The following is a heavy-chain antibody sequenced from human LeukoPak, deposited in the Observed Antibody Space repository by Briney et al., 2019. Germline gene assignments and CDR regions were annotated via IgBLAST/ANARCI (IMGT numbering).Heavy chain of an antibody. V-gene: IGHV3-21*01. CDR1: GFTFSSYS. Sequence: GGSLRLSCAASGFTFSSYSMNWVRQAPGKGLEWVSSISSSSTYIYYPDSLKRRFTIYRQNAKNSLSLQMNSLRAEDTAVYYCARDTHCSSTGCYNAFDIWGQGTMVTVSS. J-gene: IGHJ3*02. CDR3: ARDTHCSSTGCYNAFDI. D-gene: IGHD2-2*02. CDR2: ISSSSTYI.